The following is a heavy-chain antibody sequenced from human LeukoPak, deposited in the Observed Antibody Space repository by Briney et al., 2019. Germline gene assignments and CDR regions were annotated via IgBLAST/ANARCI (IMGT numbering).Heavy chain of an antibody. Sequence: PSETLSLTCTVSGGSISSYYWSWIRQPPGKGLEWIGYIYYSGSTNYNPSLKSRVTISVDTSKNQFSLKLSSVTAADTAVYYCARRLQDGYNYVGAFDIWGQGTMVTVSS. CDR1: GGSISSYY. V-gene: IGHV4-59*08. CDR3: ARRLQDGYNYVGAFDI. CDR2: IYYSGST. J-gene: IGHJ3*02. D-gene: IGHD5-24*01.